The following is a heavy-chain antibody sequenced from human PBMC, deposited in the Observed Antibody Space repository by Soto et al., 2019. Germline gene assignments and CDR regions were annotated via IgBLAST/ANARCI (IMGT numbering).Heavy chain of an antibody. V-gene: IGHV1-2*06. CDR3: ARTLGGAEYLQF. CDR1: GYTFTGYY. J-gene: IGHJ1*01. D-gene: IGHD3-16*01. Sequence: QVQLVQSGAEVKKPGASVTVSCKASGYTFTGYYIYWVRQAPGQGLEWMGRINSNTGDTRYAQRFQGKVTMTSDTPINTAYMELRSLKSNDTAVYYCARTLGGAEYLQFLGQGTLVTVSS. CDR2: INSNTGDT.